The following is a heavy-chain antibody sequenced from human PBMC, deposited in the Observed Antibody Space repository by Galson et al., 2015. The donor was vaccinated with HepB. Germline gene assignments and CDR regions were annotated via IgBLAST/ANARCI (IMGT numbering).Heavy chain of an antibody. Sequence: SLRLSCAASGFTFSSYAMSWVRQAPGKGLEWVSVIYGPGSTYYADSVKGRFTISKDNSKNTLSLQMNSLRAEDTAVYYCARLHSSGWSYYYGLDVWGQGTTVTVSS. CDR1: GFTFSSYA. J-gene: IGHJ6*02. D-gene: IGHD6-19*01. CDR2: IYGPGST. V-gene: IGHV3-66*01. CDR3: ARLHSSGWSYYYGLDV.